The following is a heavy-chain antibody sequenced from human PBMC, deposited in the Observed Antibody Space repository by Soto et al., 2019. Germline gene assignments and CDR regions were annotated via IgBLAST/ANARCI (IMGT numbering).Heavy chain of an antibody. CDR1: GFSLSASGVG. J-gene: IGHJ4*02. CDR2: IYWDDDK. V-gene: IGHV2-5*02. D-gene: IGHD2-21*02. Sequence: QITLKESGPTLVKPTQTLTLTCAFSGFSLSASGVGVGWIRQPPGKALEWLALIYWDDDKRYSPSLKSRLAITKDTSKNQVVLTMTNMDPVDTATYYCAHHDIGDTFDFWGQGTPVTASS. CDR3: AHHDIGDTFDF.